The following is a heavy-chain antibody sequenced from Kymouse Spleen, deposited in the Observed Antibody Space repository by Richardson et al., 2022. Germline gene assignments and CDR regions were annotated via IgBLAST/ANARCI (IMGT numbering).Heavy chain of an antibody. CDR1: GFTFSNAW. CDR3: TTDPDIVATISYYYGMDV. CDR2: IKSKTDGGTT. J-gene: IGHJ6*02. Sequence: EVQLVESGGGLVKPGGSLRLSCAASGFTFSNAWMSWVRQAPGKGLEWVGRIKSKTDGGTTDYAAPVKGRFTISRDDSKNTLYLQMNSLKTEDTAVYYCTTDPDIVATISYYYGMDVWGQGTTVTVSS. D-gene: IGHD5-12*01. V-gene: IGHV3-15*01.